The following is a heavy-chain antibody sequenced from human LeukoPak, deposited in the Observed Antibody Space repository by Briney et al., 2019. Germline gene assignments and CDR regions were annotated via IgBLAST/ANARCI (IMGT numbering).Heavy chain of an antibody. V-gene: IGHV1-2*02. CDR1: GYTFTSYD. D-gene: IGHD3-10*01. CDR3: ARHPLWFGESRFDP. Sequence: ASVKVSCKASGYTFTSYDINWVRQATGQGLEWMGWINPNSGGTNYAQKFQGRVTMTRDTSISTAYMELSRLRSDDTAVYYCARHPLWFGESRFDPWGQGTLVTVSS. J-gene: IGHJ5*02. CDR2: INPNSGGT.